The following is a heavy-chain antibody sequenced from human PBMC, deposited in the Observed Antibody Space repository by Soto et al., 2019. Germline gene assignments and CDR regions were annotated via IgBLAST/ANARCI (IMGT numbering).Heavy chain of an antibody. V-gene: IGHV4-59*08. D-gene: IGHD2-2*01. J-gene: IGHJ2*01. CDR3: ARLGRVVPAADWYFDL. CDR1: GGSISGYY. CDR2: IDYSGST. Sequence: QVQLQESGPGLVKPSETLSLTCAVSGGSISGYYWSWIRQPPGKGLKWIGYIDYSGSTNYNPSLKSRVTISVDTSKNQFSLKLSSVTAADTAVYYCARLGRVVPAADWYFDLWGRGTLVTVSS.